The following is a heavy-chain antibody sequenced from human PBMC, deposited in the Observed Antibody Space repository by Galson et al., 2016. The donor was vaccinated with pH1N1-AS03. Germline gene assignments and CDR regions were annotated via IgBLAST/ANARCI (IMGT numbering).Heavy chain of an antibody. J-gene: IGHJ4*02. D-gene: IGHD1-1*01. V-gene: IGHV2-5*02. CDR3: AQYSGSSGFSY. Sequence: PALVKPTQTLTLTCTFSGFSFPTSEVGVGWIRQPPGKALEWLALIWWDDDKRYSPFLKSRVTVTKGTSKNQVVLTMTNMDPVDTSTYFWAQYSGSSGFSYWGQGTLVTV. CDR2: IWWDDDK. CDR1: GFSFPTSEVG.